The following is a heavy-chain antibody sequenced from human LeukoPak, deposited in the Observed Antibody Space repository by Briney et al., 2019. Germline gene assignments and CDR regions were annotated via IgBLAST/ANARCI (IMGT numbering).Heavy chain of an antibody. CDR1: GYTFTGYY. CDR2: INPNSGGT. J-gene: IGHJ4*02. V-gene: IGHV1-2*02. D-gene: IGHD2-15*01. Sequence: EASVKVSCKASGYTFTGYYMHWVRQGPGQGLEWMGWINPNSGGTNYAQKFQGRVTMTRDTSISTAYMELSRLRSDDTAVYYCTRESVAFHGSYFDYWGQGTLVTVSS. CDR3: TRESVAFHGSYFDY.